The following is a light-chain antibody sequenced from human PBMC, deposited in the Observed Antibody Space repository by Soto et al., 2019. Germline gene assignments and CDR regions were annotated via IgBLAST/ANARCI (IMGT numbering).Light chain of an antibody. J-gene: IGLJ3*02. CDR2: ENN. V-gene: IGLV1-51*02. Sequence: QSVLTQPPSVSAAPGQKVTISCSGTSSNIGNNYVSWYQQLPGTAPKLLIYENNKRPTGIPDRFSGSKSGTSATLGITGRQTGDEADYYCGTWYSSLSAGVFGGGTKLTVL. CDR3: GTWYSSLSAGV. CDR1: SSNIGNNY.